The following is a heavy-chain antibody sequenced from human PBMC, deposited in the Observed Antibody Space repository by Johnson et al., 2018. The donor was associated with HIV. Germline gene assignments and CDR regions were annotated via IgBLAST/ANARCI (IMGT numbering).Heavy chain of an antibody. CDR2: IYSGDNT. V-gene: IGHV3-66*03. CDR3: AKDESDAFEI. Sequence: VQLVESGGALIQPGGSLRLSCVASGLIDSRNYMSWVHQAPGKGLEWVSLIYSGDNTKYADSVKGRFIISRDNSKNTLFLQMNSLRAEDTAVYYCAKDESDAFEIWGQGTRVTVSS. CDR1: GLIDSRNY. J-gene: IGHJ3*02.